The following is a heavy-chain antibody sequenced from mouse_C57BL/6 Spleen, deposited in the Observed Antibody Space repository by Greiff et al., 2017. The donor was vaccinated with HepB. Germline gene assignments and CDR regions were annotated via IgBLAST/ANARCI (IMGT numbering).Heavy chain of an antibody. Sequence: EVQRVESGGGLVQPGGSLSLSCAASGFTFTDYYMSWVRQPPGKALEWLGFIRNKANGYTTEYSASVKGRFTISRDNSQSILYLQMNALRAEDSATYYCARHYYGSSYEDYWGQGTSVTVSS. CDR1: GFTFTDYY. J-gene: IGHJ4*01. D-gene: IGHD1-1*01. V-gene: IGHV7-3*01. CDR3: ARHYYGSSYEDY. CDR2: IRNKANGYTT.